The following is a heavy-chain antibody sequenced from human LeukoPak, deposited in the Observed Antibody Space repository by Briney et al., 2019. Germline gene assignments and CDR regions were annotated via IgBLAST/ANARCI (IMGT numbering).Heavy chain of an antibody. CDR1: GFTFSSYG. CDR2: IWYDGSNK. D-gene: IGHD4-17*01. CDR3: ARGGDSYYYYGMDV. J-gene: IGHJ6*02. Sequence: PGGSLRLSCAASGFTFSSYGMRWVRQAPGKGLEWVAVIWYDGSNKYYADSVKGRFTISRDNSKNTLYLQMNSLRAEDTAVYYCARGGDSYYYYGMDVWGQGTTVTVSS. V-gene: IGHV3-33*01.